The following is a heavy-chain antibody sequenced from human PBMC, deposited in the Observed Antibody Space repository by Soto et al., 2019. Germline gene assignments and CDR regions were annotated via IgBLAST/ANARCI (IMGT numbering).Heavy chain of an antibody. V-gene: IGHV4-59*12. Sequence: SETLSLTCTVSGGSISSYYWSWIRQPPGKGLEWIGYIYYSGSTNYNPSLKSRVTISVDTSRNTLYLQMNSLRAGDSAKYYCAKEGTSGLYYFDSWGPGTLVTVSS. CDR1: GGSISSYY. D-gene: IGHD6-19*01. CDR2: IYYSGST. J-gene: IGHJ4*02. CDR3: AKEGTSGLYYFDS.